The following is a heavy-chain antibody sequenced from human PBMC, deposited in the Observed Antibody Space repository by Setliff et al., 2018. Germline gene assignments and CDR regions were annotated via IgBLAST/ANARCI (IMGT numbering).Heavy chain of an antibody. CDR1: GGSFSGYH. D-gene: IGHD3-3*01. J-gene: IGHJ5*02. V-gene: IGHV4-34*01. CDR2: ISHSGDP. CDR3: ARAPQYSNFWYALSWFDP. Sequence: PSETLSLTCAVYGGSFSGYHWSWIRQPPGKGLEWIGEISHSGDPNYNPSLKSRVTISLDTSKNQFSLKLTSVTAADTAVYYCARAPQYSNFWYALSWFDPWGQGTLVTV.